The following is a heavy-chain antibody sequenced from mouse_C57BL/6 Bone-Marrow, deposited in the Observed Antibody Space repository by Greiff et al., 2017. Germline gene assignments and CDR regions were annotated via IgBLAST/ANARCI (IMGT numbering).Heavy chain of an antibody. V-gene: IGHV5-4*01. Sequence: EVMLVESGGGLVKPGGSLKLSCAASGFTFSSYAMSWVRQTPEQRLEWVATISDDGSYTYYPDNVKGRFTIARDNAKNNLYLQMSHLKSEDTAMYYSARDEPIYYDYMDYWGQGTTLTVSS. CDR1: GFTFSSYA. CDR3: ARDEPIYYDYMDY. J-gene: IGHJ2*01. D-gene: IGHD2-4*01. CDR2: ISDDGSYT.